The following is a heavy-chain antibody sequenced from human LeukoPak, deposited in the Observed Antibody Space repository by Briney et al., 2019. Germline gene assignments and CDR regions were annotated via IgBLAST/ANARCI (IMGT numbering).Heavy chain of an antibody. J-gene: IGHJ4*02. CDR2: ISSSGSTI. CDR3: ARESSSGSYLVY. V-gene: IGHV3-11*01. Sequence: PGGSLRLSCAASGFTFTDYYMNWIRQAPGKGLEWVSYISSSGSTIYYADSVKGRFTISRDNAKNSLYLQMNSLRAEDTAVYYCARESSSGSYLVYWGQGTLVTVSS. CDR1: GFTFTDYY. D-gene: IGHD1-26*01.